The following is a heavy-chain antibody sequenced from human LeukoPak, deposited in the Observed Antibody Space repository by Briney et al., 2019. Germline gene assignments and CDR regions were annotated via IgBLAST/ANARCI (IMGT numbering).Heavy chain of an antibody. CDR2: IYYSGST. D-gene: IGHD1-14*01. J-gene: IGHJ3*02. CDR1: GGSISSYY. Sequence: PSETLTLTCTVSGGSISSYYWSWIRQPPGKGLEWIGYIYYSGSTNYNPSLKSRVTISVDTSKNQFSLKLSSVTAADTAVYYCARAGTVVGAFDIWGQGTMVTVSS. V-gene: IGHV4-59*01. CDR3: ARAGTVVGAFDI.